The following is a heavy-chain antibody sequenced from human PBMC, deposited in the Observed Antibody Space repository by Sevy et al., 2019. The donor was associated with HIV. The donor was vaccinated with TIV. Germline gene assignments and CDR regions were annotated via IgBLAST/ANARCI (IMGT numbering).Heavy chain of an antibody. CDR2: ISAYNGNT. D-gene: IGHD3-22*01. Sequence: ASVKVSCKASGYTFTSYGISWVRQAPGQGLEWMGWISAYNGNTNYAQKLQGRVTMTTDTSTSPAYMELRSLRSDDTAVYYCARDRWIYYDSSGYDNWFDPWGQGTLVTVSS. CDR3: ARDRWIYYDSSGYDNWFDP. CDR1: GYTFTSYG. J-gene: IGHJ5*02. V-gene: IGHV1-18*01.